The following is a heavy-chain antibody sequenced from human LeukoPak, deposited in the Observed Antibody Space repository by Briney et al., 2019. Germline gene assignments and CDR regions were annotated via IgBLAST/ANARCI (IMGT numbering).Heavy chain of an antibody. Sequence: SETLSLTCAVYSGSFSGYYWTWFRQPPGKGLEWIGEFNHNWGTKYNPSLKSRVTISVETSKNQFSLKLSSVTAADTAVYYCARTTIDWLLGATYFDYWGQGTLVTVSS. V-gene: IGHV4-34*01. D-gene: IGHD3-9*01. CDR1: SGSFSGYY. J-gene: IGHJ4*02. CDR3: ARTTIDWLLGATYFDY. CDR2: FNHNWGT.